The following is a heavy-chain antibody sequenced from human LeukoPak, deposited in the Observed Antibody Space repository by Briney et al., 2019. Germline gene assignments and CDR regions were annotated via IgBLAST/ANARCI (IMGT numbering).Heavy chain of an antibody. D-gene: IGHD6-19*01. Sequence: PGGSLRLSCVVSGFTISTHGMHWARQAPGKGLEWVEMISHDGSIEHYGDSVKGRLTISRDNSKNTLYLQMNSLRDEDTGVYYCAKDWGSSGWYNWFDPWGQGTLVTVSS. CDR3: AKDWGSSGWYNWFDP. CDR1: GFTISTHG. CDR2: ISHDGSIE. J-gene: IGHJ5*02. V-gene: IGHV3-30*18.